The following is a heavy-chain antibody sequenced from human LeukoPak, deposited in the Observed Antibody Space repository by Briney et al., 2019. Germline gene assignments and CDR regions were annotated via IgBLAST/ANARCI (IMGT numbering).Heavy chain of an antibody. CDR1: GFLFSRYS. D-gene: IGHD6-13*01. Sequence: KTGGSLRLFCAPSGFLFSRYSMIWARHAPGKALEWVSSISSSSSYIYYADSVKGRFTISRDNAKNSLYLQMNSLRAEDTAVYYCARDVGSSWFDYWGQGTLVTVSS. V-gene: IGHV3-21*01. CDR3: ARDVGSSWFDY. J-gene: IGHJ4*02. CDR2: ISSSSSYI.